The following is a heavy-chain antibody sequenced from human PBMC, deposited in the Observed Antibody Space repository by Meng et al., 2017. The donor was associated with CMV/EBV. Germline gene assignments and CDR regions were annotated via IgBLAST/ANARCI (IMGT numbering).Heavy chain of an antibody. V-gene: IGHV4-4*02. D-gene: IGHD6-6*01. J-gene: IGHJ5*02. CDR2: IYHSGST. Sequence: AVCRGSISSITWWSWVRQPPGRGLEWVGEIYHSGSTNSNPSLKSRVTISVDKSKTPFSLKLSSVTAADTAVYYCARVQRSSSFGFDPWGQGTLVTVSS. CDR1: RGSISSITW. CDR3: ARVQRSSSFGFDP.